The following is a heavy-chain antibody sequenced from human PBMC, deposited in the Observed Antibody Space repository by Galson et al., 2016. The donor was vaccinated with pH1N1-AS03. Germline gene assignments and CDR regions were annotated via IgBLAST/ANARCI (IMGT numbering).Heavy chain of an antibody. CDR1: GFTFSTYR. J-gene: IGHJ4*02. Sequence: LRLSCAASGFTFSTYRMNWVRQAPGKGLEWVSSISSSSTYMYYADSMKGRFTISRDNAKNSLYLQMNSLRVEDTAVYYCARGRWLVDYWGQGTLVTVSS. CDR3: ARGRWLVDY. CDR2: ISSSSTYM. D-gene: IGHD6-19*01. V-gene: IGHV3-21*01.